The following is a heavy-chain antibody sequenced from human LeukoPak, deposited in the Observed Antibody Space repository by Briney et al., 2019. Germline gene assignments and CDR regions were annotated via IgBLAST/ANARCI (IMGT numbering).Heavy chain of an antibody. CDR2: IIPILGIA. CDR1: GGTFSSYA. J-gene: IGHJ4*02. CDR3: ARVGDSSGYYLLY. V-gene: IGHV1-69*04. Sequence: SVKVSCKASGGTFSSYAIIWVRQAPGQGLEWMGRIIPILGIANYAQKFQGRVTITADKSTSTAYMELSSLRSEDTAVYYCARVGDSSGYYLLYWGQGTLVTVSS. D-gene: IGHD3-22*01.